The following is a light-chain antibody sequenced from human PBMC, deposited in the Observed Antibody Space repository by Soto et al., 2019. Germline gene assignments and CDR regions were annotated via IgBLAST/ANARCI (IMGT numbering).Light chain of an antibody. Sequence: DIQMTQSPSTLSGSVGDRVTITCRASQTISSWLAWYQQKPGKAPKLLIYKASTLKSVVPSRFSGSGSGTEFNLTISSLQPDDFATYDCQHYNSYSEAFGQATKVELK. CDR3: QHYNSYSEA. CDR1: QTISSW. J-gene: IGKJ1*01. V-gene: IGKV1-5*03. CDR2: KAS.